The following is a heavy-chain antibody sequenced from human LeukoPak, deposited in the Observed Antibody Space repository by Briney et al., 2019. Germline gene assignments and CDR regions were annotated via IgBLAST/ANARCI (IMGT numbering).Heavy chain of an antibody. CDR3: ARDYNYGLDY. CDR1: GFTFGDYA. J-gene: IGHJ4*02. D-gene: IGHD1-1*01. V-gene: IGHV3-74*01. CDR2: INSDGSTT. Sequence: GGSLRLSCRTSGFTFGDYAMSWFRQAPGKGLVWVSRINSDGSTTSYADSVKGRFTSSRDNAKNTLYLQMNSLTAEDTAVYYCARDYNYGLDYWGQGTLVTVSS.